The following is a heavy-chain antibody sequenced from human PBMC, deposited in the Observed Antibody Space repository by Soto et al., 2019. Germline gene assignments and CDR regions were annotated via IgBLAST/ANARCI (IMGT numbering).Heavy chain of an antibody. V-gene: IGHV3-23*01. J-gene: IGHJ4*02. CDR2: ILHDETP. CDR1: GFTFSTYA. CDR3: AKDLFPTSGQRFFFES. Sequence: GSLRLSCAASGFTFSTYAMTWVRQAPGRGLEWVSTILHDETPFYTDSVKGRFTISRDNVRGTLYLQMDGLRVEDAALYFCAKDLFPTSGQRFFFESWGQGSLVTVSS. D-gene: IGHD2-21*01.